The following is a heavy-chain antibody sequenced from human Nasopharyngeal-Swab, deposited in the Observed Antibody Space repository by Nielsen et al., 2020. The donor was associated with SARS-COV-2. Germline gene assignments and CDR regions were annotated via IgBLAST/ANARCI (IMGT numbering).Heavy chain of an antibody. CDR3: AKGGFGQQLVPSWGDY. CDR2: ISGSGGST. D-gene: IGHD6-13*01. Sequence: GGSLRLSCAASGFTFSSYAMSWVRQAPGKGLEWVSAISGSGGSTYYADSVKGRFTISRDNSKNTLYLQMNSLRAEDTAVYYFAKGGFGQQLVPSWGDYWGQGTLVTVSS. CDR1: GFTFSSYA. V-gene: IGHV3-23*01. J-gene: IGHJ4*02.